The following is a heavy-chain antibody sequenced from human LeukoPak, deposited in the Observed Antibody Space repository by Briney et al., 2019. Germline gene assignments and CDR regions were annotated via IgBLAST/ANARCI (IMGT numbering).Heavy chain of an antibody. CDR3: ARDFWVVSSPGGMDV. CDR1: GGSISSYY. CDR2: IYYSGST. V-gene: IGHV4-59*01. Sequence: PSETLSLTCTVSGGSISSYYWSWIRQPPGKGLEWIGYIYYSGSTNYTPSLTNRVTISVDTSKNQFSLKLSSVTAADTDVYYCARDFWVVSSPGGMDVWGKGTTVTVSS. D-gene: IGHD3-3*01. J-gene: IGHJ6*04.